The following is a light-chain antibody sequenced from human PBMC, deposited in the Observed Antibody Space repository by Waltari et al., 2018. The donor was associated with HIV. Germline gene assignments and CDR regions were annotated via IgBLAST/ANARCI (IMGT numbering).Light chain of an antibody. V-gene: IGLV2-14*01. CDR1: SSDFGAYNY. Sequence: QSALTQPASVSGSPGQSITLSCTGTSSDFGAYNYFSWYQQHPGKAPKLMIYEVTNRPSGVSDRFSGSKSGNTASLTISGLQAEDEADYYCSSYTSSSTLGVFGGGTKLTVL. CDR3: SSYTSSSTLGV. J-gene: IGLJ2*01. CDR2: EVT.